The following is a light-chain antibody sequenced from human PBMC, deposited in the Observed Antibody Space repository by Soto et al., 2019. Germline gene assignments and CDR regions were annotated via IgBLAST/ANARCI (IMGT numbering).Light chain of an antibody. V-gene: IGKV3-20*01. J-gene: IGKJ1*01. CDR1: QSVSRSY. CDR3: HHYET. Sequence: EIALTQSAGALSLSPGDRGTLSCRASQSVSRSYLGWYQQTPGQAPRLLMYGASIRAAGVPDRFSGSGSGTEFTLTISRLEPEDVTVYYCHHYETFGQGTKVDIK. CDR2: GAS.